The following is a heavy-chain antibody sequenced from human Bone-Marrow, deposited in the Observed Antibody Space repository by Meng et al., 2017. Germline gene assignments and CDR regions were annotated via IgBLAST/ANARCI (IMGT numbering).Heavy chain of an antibody. CDR1: GFTFSDYY. V-gene: IGHV3-11*01. CDR2: ISISGSTI. CDR3: ARSVYSRPYGDYSLNYYYYYGMDV. Sequence: SLKISCAASGFTFSDYYMSCIRQAPGNGLEWVSYISISGSTIYYADSVKGRFTISRDNEKNSLYLQMNSLRSADTAVYYCARSVYSRPYGDYSLNYYYYYGMDVWGQGNTV. J-gene: IGHJ6*01. D-gene: IGHD4-17*01.